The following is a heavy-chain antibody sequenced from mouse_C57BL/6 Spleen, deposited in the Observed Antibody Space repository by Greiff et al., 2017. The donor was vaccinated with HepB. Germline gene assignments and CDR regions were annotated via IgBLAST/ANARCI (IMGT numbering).Heavy chain of an antibody. CDR1: GFNIKDYY. CDR3: ARSRDYDNYWYFDS. J-gene: IGHJ1*03. CDR2: IDPEGGET. V-gene: IGHV14-2*01. D-gene: IGHD2-4*01. Sequence: EVQLQQSGAELVKPGASVKLSCTASGFNIKDYYMHWVKQRTEQGLEWIGRIDPEGGETKYAPKFQGKATITADPSSNTAYLQLSSLTSEDAAVCYCARSRDYDNYWYFDSWGTGTTVTVSS.